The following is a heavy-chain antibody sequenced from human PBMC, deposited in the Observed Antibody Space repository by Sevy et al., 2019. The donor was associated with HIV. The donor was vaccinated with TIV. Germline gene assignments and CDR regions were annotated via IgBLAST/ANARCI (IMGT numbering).Heavy chain of an antibody. V-gene: IGHV3-7*01. Sequence: GGSLRLSCAASGFSLDSYWMSWVRQTPGKGLEWVANIKQDGSVTYYVDSVKGRFTISRDKARNLVYFQMNSLRVEDTALYYCVRAVAAHDSFWGQGTLVTVSS. CDR1: GFSLDSYW. CDR3: VRAVAAHDSF. J-gene: IGHJ4*02. D-gene: IGHD6-13*01. CDR2: IKQDGSVT.